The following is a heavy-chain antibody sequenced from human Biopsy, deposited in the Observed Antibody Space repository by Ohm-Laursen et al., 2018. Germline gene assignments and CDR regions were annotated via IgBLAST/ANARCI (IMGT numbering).Heavy chain of an antibody. CDR1: GGDINNYY. D-gene: IGHD5-12*01. CDR3: ARLGSGDYFPTFFDF. Sequence: SQTLSLTCHVSGGDINNYYWSWIRHHPGKGLEWIGNIFYSANTYYNPSLKSRVTISVDTSKNQFSLKLSSVTAADTAVYYCARLGSGDYFPTFFDFWGQGALVTVSS. J-gene: IGHJ4*02. CDR2: IFYSANT. V-gene: IGHV4-31*03.